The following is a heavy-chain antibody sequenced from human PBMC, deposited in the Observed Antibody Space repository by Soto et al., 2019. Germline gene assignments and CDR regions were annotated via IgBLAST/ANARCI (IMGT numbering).Heavy chain of an antibody. CDR2: IYSSGST. Sequence: PSETLSLTCTVSGGSISSGDYYWSWIRQPPGKGLEWIGYIYSSGSTYYNPSLKSRVTISVDTSKNQFSLKLSSVTAADTAVYYCARVGGLRDFDWLVSSAVYFDDWGQGSLVTVSS. V-gene: IGHV4-30-4*01. CDR1: GGSISSGDYY. D-gene: IGHD3-9*01. CDR3: ARVGGLRDFDWLVSSAVYFDD. J-gene: IGHJ4*02.